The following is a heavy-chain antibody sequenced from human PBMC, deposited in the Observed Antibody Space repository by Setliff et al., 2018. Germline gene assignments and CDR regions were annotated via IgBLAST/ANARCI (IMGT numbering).Heavy chain of an antibody. V-gene: IGHV1-3*01. D-gene: IGHD3-22*01. CDR2: INAGNGNT. CDR3: AREYYYDSSGYRTSFDP. CDR1: GYTFTSYA. J-gene: IGHJ5*02. Sequence: ASVKVSCKASGYTFTSYAMHWVRQAPGQRLEWMGWINAGNGNTKYSQKFQGRVTITRDTSANTAYMELSSLRSEDTAVYYCAREYYYDSSGYRTSFDPWGQGTLVTVSS.